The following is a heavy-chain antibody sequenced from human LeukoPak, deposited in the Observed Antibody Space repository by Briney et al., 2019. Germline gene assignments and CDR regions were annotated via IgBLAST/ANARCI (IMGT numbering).Heavy chain of an antibody. CDR3: AREGYYDSSGSSFYFDY. V-gene: IGHV4-38-2*02. CDR2: IYHSGST. J-gene: IGHJ4*02. CDR1: GYSISSGYY. D-gene: IGHD3-22*01. Sequence: SETLSLTCTVSGYSISSGYYWGWIRQPPGKGLEWIGSIYHSGSTYYNPSLKSRVTIPVDTSKNQFSLKLSSVTAADTAVYYCAREGYYDSSGSSFYFDYWGQGTLVTVSS.